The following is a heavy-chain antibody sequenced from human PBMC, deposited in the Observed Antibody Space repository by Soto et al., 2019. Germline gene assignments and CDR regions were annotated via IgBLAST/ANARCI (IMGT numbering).Heavy chain of an antibody. Sequence: QVQLVQSRAEVKNPGASVKVSCKASGYSFTRYGIAWARQAPGKGLEWMGWINTYNGNTNYEQNLQVRVPLTTVTSSSTVYMVLTSMKTNEPSINYGAMVDVYDKPSPQDVWGQGTTVSVAS. CDR2: INTYNGNT. CDR1: GYSFTRYG. V-gene: IGHV1-18*01. D-gene: IGHD3-9*01. CDR3: AMVDVYDKPSPQDV. J-gene: IGHJ6*02.